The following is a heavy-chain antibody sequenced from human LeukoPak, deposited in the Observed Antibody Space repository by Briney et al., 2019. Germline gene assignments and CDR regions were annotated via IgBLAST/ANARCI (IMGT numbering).Heavy chain of an antibody. Sequence: GGSLRLSCAAPGFTFSSYSMNWVRQAPGQGLEWVSSITSDSYIYYADSVKGRFTISRDNAKNSLYLQMNSLRAEDTAVYYCARDPQPGDYWGQGTLVTVSS. CDR3: ARDPQPGDY. D-gene: IGHD6-13*01. J-gene: IGHJ4*02. CDR1: GFTFSSYS. CDR2: ITSDSYI. V-gene: IGHV3-21*01.